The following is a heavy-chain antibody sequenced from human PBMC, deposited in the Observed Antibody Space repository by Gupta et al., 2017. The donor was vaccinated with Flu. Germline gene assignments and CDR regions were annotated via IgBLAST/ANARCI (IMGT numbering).Heavy chain of an antibody. J-gene: IGHJ5*02. CDR3: ARVTFGVPDAKGWFDP. CDR1: GDSIRGSTYF. Sequence: QLLLQESGPGLVKVSETLSLTCTVSGDSIRGSTYFWGWIRQPPGKGLEWIGNIFESGSTYYNPSLRSRITISVDTSKKQFSLRLTSVAAADAAVYYCARVTFGVPDAKGWFDPWGQGTLVTVSS. D-gene: IGHD2-2*01. V-gene: IGHV4-39*01. CDR2: IFESGST.